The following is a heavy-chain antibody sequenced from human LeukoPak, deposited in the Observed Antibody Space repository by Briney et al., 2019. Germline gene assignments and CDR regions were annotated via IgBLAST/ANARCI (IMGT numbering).Heavy chain of an antibody. CDR1: GGSFSGYY. CDR3: TRDIGDFVSDF. Sequence: SETLSLTCAVYGGSFSGYYWSWIRQPPGKGLEWIGSIHYGGTTHYNPSLQSRVTISADTSKNQFALDLRSVTAADTAVYYCTRDIGDFVSDFWGQGTLVTVSS. J-gene: IGHJ4*02. D-gene: IGHD2-21*02. V-gene: IGHV4-34*01. CDR2: IHYGGTT.